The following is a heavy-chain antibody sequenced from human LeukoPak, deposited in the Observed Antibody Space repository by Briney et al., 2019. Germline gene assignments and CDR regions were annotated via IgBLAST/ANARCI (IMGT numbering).Heavy chain of an antibody. Sequence: GASVKVSCKASVYTFTGYYMHWVRQAPGQGLEWMGWINPNSGGTNYAQKFQGRVTMTRDTSISTAYMELGRLRSDDTAVYYCARNSATEDVWFDPWGQGTLVTVSS. CDR3: ARNSATEDVWFDP. D-gene: IGHD2-15*01. J-gene: IGHJ5*02. CDR1: VYTFTGYY. CDR2: INPNSGGT. V-gene: IGHV1-2*02.